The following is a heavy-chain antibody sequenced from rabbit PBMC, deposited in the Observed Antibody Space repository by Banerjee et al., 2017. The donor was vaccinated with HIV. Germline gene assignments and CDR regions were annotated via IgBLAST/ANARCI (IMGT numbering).Heavy chain of an antibody. V-gene: IGHV1S40*01. J-gene: IGHJ3*01. CDR2: IYTGSSGTH. Sequence: QSLEESGGDLVKPGASLTLTCKASGFSFSSGYDMCWVRQAPGKELEVIACIYTGSSGTHDYESSAKRRFTIVKTPSITLTPKMSSLTAADTASYFCSRRPSGSIYCHVLWGQGTLVTVS. CDR1: GFSFSSGYD. D-gene: IGHD8-1*01. CDR3: SRRPSGSIYCHVL.